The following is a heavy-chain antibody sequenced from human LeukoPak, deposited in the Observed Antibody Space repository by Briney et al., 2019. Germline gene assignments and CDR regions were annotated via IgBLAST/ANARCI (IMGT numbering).Heavy chain of an antibody. J-gene: IGHJ4*02. D-gene: IGHD3-3*01. V-gene: IGHV3-22*01. CDR2: TKNKTNRGTT. CDR3: TRVSYYDFWSGSIPAPFDY. CDR1: DSPSVNYC. Sequence: GGSLRLSCAASDSPSVNYCMQWICRAPGKGLEWVGFTKNKTNRGTTEYAASVKGRSTISRDDSKSIAYLQMNSLKTEDTAVYYCTRVSYYDFWSGSIPAPFDYWGQGTLVTVSS.